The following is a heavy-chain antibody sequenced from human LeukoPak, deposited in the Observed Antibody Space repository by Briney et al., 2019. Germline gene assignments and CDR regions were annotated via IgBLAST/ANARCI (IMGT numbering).Heavy chain of an antibody. CDR2: MNPNSGNT. CDR3: AAGLNVWFGEGH. J-gene: IGHJ4*02. V-gene: IGHV1-8*03. Sequence: ASVKASCKASGYTFTSYDINWVRQATGQGLEWMGWMNPNSGNTGYAQKFQERVTITRDMSTSTAYMELSSLRSEDTAVYYCAAGLNVWFGEGHWGQGTLVTVSS. CDR1: GYTFTSYD. D-gene: IGHD3-10*01.